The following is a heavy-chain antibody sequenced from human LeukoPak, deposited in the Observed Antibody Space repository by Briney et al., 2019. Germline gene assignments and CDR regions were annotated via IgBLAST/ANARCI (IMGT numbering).Heavy chain of an antibody. CDR3: TTDLGYCSSTSCYTDPLDY. CDR1: GFTFSNAW. V-gene: IGHV3-15*01. J-gene: IGHJ4*02. D-gene: IGHD2-2*02. Sequence: GGSLRLSCAASGFTFSNAWMSWVRQAPGKGLEWVGRIKSKTDGGTTDYAAPVKGRFTISRDDSKNTLYLQMNSLKTEDTAVYYCTTDLGYCSSTSCYTDPLDYWGQGTLVTVSS. CDR2: IKSKTDGGTT.